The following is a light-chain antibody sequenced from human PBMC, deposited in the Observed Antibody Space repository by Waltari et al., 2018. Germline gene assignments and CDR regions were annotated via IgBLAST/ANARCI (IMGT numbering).Light chain of an antibody. CDR3: HQSSKLPIT. V-gene: IGKV6-21*02. CDR2: YAS. Sequence: EIVLTQSSDLQSATPNEKVTITCRPSQSIVRSLHWYQRKPGQSPNLLIKYASQSISGVPSRFSGSGSGTDFTLTITSLEAEDAATYVCHQSSKLPITFGQGTRLEI. J-gene: IGKJ5*01. CDR1: QSIVRS.